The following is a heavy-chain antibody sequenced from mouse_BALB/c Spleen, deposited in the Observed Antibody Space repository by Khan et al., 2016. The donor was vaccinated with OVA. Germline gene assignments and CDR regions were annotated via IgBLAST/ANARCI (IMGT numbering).Heavy chain of an antibody. Sequence: EVELVESGGGLVKPGGSLKLSCAPSGFAFSSYDMSWVRQTPEKRLEWVATISGTGIYTYYPDSVKGRFTISREHARNNLYLQMSSLRSEDTALYYCARPSYYGNPWFTYWGQGTLVTVSA. V-gene: IGHV5-9*02. D-gene: IGHD2-10*01. J-gene: IGHJ3*01. CDR1: GFAFSSYD. CDR3: ARPSYYGNPWFTY. CDR2: ISGTGIYT.